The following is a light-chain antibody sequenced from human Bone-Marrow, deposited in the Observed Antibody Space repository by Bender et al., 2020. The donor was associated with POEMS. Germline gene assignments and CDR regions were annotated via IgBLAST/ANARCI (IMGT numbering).Light chain of an antibody. CDR3: QAWDTYSVI. V-gene: IGLV3-1*01. J-gene: IGLJ2*01. CDR1: DLGDKY. Sequence: SYEVTQPPSVSVSPGQTASITCSGDDLGDKYVAWYQQKPGHSPVLVIYKDTKRPSGIPERFSGSNSGNTATLTISGTQAMDEADYYCQAWDTYSVIFGGGTKLTVL. CDR2: KDT.